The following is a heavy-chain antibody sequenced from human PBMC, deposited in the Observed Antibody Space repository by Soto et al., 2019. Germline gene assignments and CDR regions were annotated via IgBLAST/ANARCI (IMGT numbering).Heavy chain of an antibody. Sequence: DVQVVESGGGLVQRGGSLRLSCAGSGFTFSNYAMTWVRQAPGKGLEWVSTTRSNGEYAYYADSVKGRFTVSRDNSQNALFLEMRSLRAEATAVYYCAKESMSVAVSASRVYGMDVWGQGTTVTVSS. D-gene: IGHD2-15*01. CDR2: TRSNGEYA. V-gene: IGHV3-23*04. J-gene: IGHJ6*02. CDR3: AKESMSVAVSASRVYGMDV. CDR1: GFTFSNYA.